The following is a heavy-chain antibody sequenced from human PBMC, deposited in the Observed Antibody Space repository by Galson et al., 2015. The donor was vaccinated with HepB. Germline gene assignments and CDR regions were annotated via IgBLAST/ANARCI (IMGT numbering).Heavy chain of an antibody. Sequence: SVKVSCKVSGYTLTELSMHWVRQAPGKGLEWMGGFDPEDGETIYAQKFQGRVTMTEDTSTDTAYMELSSLRSEDTAVYYCATTSSDYAGNYYYYGMDVWGQGTTVTVSS. CDR2: FDPEDGET. V-gene: IGHV1-24*01. J-gene: IGHJ6*02. CDR1: GYTLTELS. CDR3: ATTSSDYAGNYYYYGMDV. D-gene: IGHD4-17*01.